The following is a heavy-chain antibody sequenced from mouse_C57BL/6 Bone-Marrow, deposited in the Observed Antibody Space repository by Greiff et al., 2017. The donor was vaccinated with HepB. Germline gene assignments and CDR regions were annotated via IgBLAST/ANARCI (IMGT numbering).Heavy chain of an antibody. D-gene: IGHD2-2*01. CDR1: GYTFTSYW. V-gene: IGHV1-69*01. CDR2: IDPSDSYT. J-gene: IGHJ3*01. CDR3: AREGVYYGYDRLAD. Sequence: QVQLKQPGAELVMPGASVKLSCKASGYTFTSYWMHWVKQRPGQGLEWIGEIDPSDSYTNYNQKFKGKSTLTVDKSSSTAYMQLSSLTSEDSAVYYCAREGVYYGYDRLADWGQGTLVTVSA.